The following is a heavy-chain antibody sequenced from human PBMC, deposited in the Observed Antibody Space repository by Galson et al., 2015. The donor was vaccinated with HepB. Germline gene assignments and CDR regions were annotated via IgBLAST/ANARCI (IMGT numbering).Heavy chain of an antibody. CDR3: ARDRRASDRSGNPPSY. D-gene: IGHD3-22*01. J-gene: IGHJ4*02. V-gene: IGHV1-18*01. Sequence: SVKVSCKASGYTFTNYGISWVRQAPGQGLEWMGWISAYTGNTYYAQNLQGRVTMTTDISSTTAYLELRGLTSDDTAVYYCARDRRASDRSGNPPSYWGQGTLVTASS. CDR2: ISAYTGNT. CDR1: GYTFTNYG.